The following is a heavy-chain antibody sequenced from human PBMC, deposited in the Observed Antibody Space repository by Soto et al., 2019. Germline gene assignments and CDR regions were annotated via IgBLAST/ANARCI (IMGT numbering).Heavy chain of an antibody. CDR3: ARVGPPSPSVIWFFDL. V-gene: IGHV1-69*01. J-gene: IGHJ2*01. Sequence: QGQLVQSGAEVKKPGSSVKVSCKASGGSFRTYAINWVRQAPGQGLEWMGGIIPMLAAPIYAQKFQGRLTITADESTTTVYMELSSLTSEVTAVYYCARVGPPSPSVIWFFDLWGRGTLVTVSS. CDR2: IIPMLAAP. D-gene: IGHD2-21*01. CDR1: GGSFRTYA.